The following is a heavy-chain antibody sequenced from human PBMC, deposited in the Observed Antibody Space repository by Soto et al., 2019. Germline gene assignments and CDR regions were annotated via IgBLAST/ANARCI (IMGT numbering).Heavy chain of an antibody. V-gene: IGHV1-24*01. CDR1: GYTLTELS. J-gene: IGHJ5*02. Sequence: ASVKVSCKVSGYTLTELSMHWVRQAPGKGLEWMGGFDPEDGETIYAQKFQGRVTMTEDTSTDTAYMELSSLRSEDTAVYYCATEGYCSSTSCYPRGWFDPWGQGTLVTVSS. CDR3: ATEGYCSSTSCYPRGWFDP. D-gene: IGHD2-2*01. CDR2: FDPEDGET.